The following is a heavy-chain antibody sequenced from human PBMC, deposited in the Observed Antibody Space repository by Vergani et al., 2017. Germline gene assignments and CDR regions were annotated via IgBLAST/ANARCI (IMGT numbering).Heavy chain of an antibody. Sequence: QVQLQQWGAGLLKPSETLSLTCAVYGGSFSGYYWSWIRQPPGKGLEWIGEINQSGSTNYNPSLKSRVTISVDTSKKQFSLKLSSVTAADTALYYWARGTLRSFGEEAFFDYGGQGTLVTVSS. CDR2: INQSGST. CDR3: ARGTLRSFGEEAFFDY. D-gene: IGHD3-10*01. V-gene: IGHV4-34*01. CDR1: GGSFSGYY. J-gene: IGHJ4*02.